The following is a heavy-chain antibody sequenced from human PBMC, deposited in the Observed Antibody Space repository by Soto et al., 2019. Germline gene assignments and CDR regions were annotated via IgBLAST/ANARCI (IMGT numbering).Heavy chain of an antibody. D-gene: IGHD4-17*01. CDR3: ARDHHYGDFDY. CDR2: IDSAGGST. Sequence: GGSRRLSCAASGFTFSSYWMHWVRQAPGKGLVWVSRIDSAGGSTTYADSVKGRFTISRDNAKNTLYLQMNSLRAEDTAVYYCARDHHYGDFDYWGNGTLVSVSS. J-gene: IGHJ4*01. V-gene: IGHV3-74*01. CDR1: GFTFSSYW.